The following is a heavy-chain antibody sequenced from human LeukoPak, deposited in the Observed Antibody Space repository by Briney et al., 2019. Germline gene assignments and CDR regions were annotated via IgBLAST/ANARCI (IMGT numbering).Heavy chain of an antibody. CDR2: ISGDGGST. CDR3: AKALDSAYYYYGMDV. D-gene: IGHD5-18*01. Sequence: GGSLRLSCVASGFTFSSYSMNWVRQAPGKGLEWVSLISGDGGSTYYADSVKGRFTISRDNSKNSLYLQMNSLRTEDTALYYCAKALDSAYYYYGMDVWGQGTTVTVSS. CDR1: GFTFSSYS. V-gene: IGHV3-43*02. J-gene: IGHJ6*02.